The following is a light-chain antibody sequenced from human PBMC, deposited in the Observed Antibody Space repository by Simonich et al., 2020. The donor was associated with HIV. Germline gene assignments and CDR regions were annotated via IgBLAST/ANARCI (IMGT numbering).Light chain of an antibody. V-gene: IGKV3D-20*01. CDR2: DAS. J-gene: IGKJ2*01. Sequence: EIVLTQSPGTLSLSPGERATLSCRASQSVSNSYLAWYQQKPGLAPRLLIYDASSRATGIPDRFSGSGSGTDFTLTISRLEPEDFAVYYCQQYGSSPYTFGQGTKLEIK. CDR1: QSVSNSY. CDR3: QQYGSSPYT.